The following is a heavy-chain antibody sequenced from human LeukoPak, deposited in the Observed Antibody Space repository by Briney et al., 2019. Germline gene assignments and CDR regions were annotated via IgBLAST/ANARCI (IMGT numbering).Heavy chain of an antibody. D-gene: IGHD6-6*01. CDR3: ARDWEAVSSSSIFAHDY. Sequence: ASVKVSCKASGYTFTGYYMHWVRQAPGQGLEWMGWMNPNSGGTNYAQKFQGRVTTTRDTSISTAYMELSRLRSDDTAVYYCARDWEAVSSSSIFAHDYWGQGTLVTVSS. CDR1: GYTFTGYY. J-gene: IGHJ4*02. CDR2: MNPNSGGT. V-gene: IGHV1-2*02.